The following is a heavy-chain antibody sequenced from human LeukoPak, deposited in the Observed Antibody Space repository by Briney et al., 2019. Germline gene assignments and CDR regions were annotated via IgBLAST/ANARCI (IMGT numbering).Heavy chain of an antibody. CDR1: GGSVTSSSYY. Sequence: SETLSLTCIVSGGSVTSSSYYWGWIRQPPGKGLEWIGNIYYTGSTYYNPSLKRRITISLDTSKTQFSLKVRSVTAADTAVYYCARGRRDGYNFHHIDYWGQGTLVTVSS. CDR3: ARGRRDGYNFHHIDY. D-gene: IGHD5-24*01. J-gene: IGHJ4*02. V-gene: IGHV4-39*07. CDR2: IYYTGST.